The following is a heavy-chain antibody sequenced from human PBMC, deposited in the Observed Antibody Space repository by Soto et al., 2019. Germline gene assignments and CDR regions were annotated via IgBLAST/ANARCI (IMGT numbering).Heavy chain of an antibody. J-gene: IGHJ5*02. CDR2: IIPILGIA. V-gene: IGHV1-69*04. D-gene: IGHD2-15*01. CDR1: GGTFSSYT. CDR3: ARDFVVVVANKKTWFDP. Sequence: ASVKVSCKASGGTFSSYTISWVRQAPGQGLEWMGRIIPILGIANYAQKFQGRVTITADKSTSTAYMELSSLRSEDTAVYYCARDFVVVVANKKTWFDPWGQGTLVTVSS.